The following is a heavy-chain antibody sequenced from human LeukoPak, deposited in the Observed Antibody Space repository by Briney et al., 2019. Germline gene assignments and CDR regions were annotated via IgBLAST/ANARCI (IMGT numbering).Heavy chain of an antibody. CDR3: AIVEMATTPFDY. D-gene: IGHD5-24*01. CDR2: ISAYNGNT. J-gene: IGHJ4*02. CDR1: GYTFTSYG. Sequence: ASVKVSCKASGYTFTSYGISWVHQAPGQGLEWMGWISAYNGNTNYAQKLQGRVTMTTDTSTSTAYMELRSLRSDDTAVYYCAIVEMATTPFDYWGQGTLVTVSS. V-gene: IGHV1-18*01.